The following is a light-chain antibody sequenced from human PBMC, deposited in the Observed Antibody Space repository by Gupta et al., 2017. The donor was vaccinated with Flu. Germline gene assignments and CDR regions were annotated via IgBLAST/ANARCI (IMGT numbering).Light chain of an antibody. CDR2: AAS. CDR3: PKVHTNHPT. V-gene: IGKV1-9*01. Sequence: PSFLSASVGDRITITCRASQGSSSYEAWYQQNLGRAPKRLIEAASTLQSGVPSRCSGGGSGTEFMLTSSSLQPEDGATDYCPKVHTNHPTFGHGTKVEIK. J-gene: IGKJ1*01. CDR1: QGSSSY.